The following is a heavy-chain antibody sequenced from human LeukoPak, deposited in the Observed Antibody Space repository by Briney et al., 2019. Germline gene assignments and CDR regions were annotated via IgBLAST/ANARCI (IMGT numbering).Heavy chain of an antibody. D-gene: IGHD3-16*01. Sequence: GRSLRLSCATSGFTFSDYSMTWVRQAPGKGLEWVSSITSTSSHINYADSVRGRFTISRDNAKNAPFLQMTSLTDEDTALYYCARARLGYYDEYFDPWGQGTQVTVSS. V-gene: IGHV3-21*01. CDR3: ARARLGYYDEYFDP. CDR1: GFTFSDYS. CDR2: ITSTSSHI. J-gene: IGHJ5*02.